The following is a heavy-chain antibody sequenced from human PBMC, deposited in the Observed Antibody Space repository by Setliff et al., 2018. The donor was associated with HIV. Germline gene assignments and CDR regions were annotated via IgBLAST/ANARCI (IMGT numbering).Heavy chain of an antibody. CDR2: IYHSGSA. D-gene: IGHD6-13*01. V-gene: IGHV4-4*02. CDR1: GGSISSSNW. Sequence: SETLSLTCAVSGGSISSSNWWSWVRQPPGKGLGWIGEIYHSGSANYNPSLKSRVIISIDKSKNKFSLKVSSVTAADTAVYYCARILVAAAGTGFDPWGQGILVTVSS. J-gene: IGHJ5*02. CDR3: ARILVAAAGTGFDP.